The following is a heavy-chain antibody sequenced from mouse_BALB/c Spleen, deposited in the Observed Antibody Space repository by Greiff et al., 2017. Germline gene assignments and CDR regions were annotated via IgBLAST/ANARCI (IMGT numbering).Heavy chain of an antibody. V-gene: IGHV5-9-4*01. D-gene: IGHD1-1*01. J-gene: IGHJ3*01. Sequence: EVQLVESGGGLVKPGGSLKLSCAASGFTFSSYAMSWVRQSPEKRLEWVAEISSGGSYTYYPDTVTGRFTISRDNAKNTLYLEMSSLRSEDTAMYYCANYYGAWFAYWGQGTLVTVSA. CDR3: ANYYGAWFAY. CDR1: GFTFSSYA. CDR2: ISSGGSYT.